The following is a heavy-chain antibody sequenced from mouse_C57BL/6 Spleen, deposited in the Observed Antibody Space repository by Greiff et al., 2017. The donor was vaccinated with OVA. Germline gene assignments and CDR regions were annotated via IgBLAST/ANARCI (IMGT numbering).Heavy chain of an antibody. D-gene: IGHD2-3*01. CDR2: IYPGSGNT. V-gene: IGHV1-66*01. J-gene: IGHJ4*01. CDR3: ARWLLRKAMDY. Sequence: VQLQQSGPELVKPGASVKISCKASGYSFTSYYIHWVKQRPGQGLEWIGWIYPGSGNTKYNEKFKGKATLTADTSSSTAHMQRSSLTSEDSAVYYCARWLLRKAMDYWGQGTSVTVSS. CDR1: GYSFTSYY.